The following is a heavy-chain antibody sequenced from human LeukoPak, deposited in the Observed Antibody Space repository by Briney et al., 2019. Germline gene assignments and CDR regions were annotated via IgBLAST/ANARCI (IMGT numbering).Heavy chain of an antibody. V-gene: IGHV4-39*07. J-gene: IGHJ5*02. D-gene: IGHD3-10*01. CDR1: GGSIGSSTYY. CDR2: IYYNGDT. CDR3: ARVDVVRGVIRFDP. Sequence: SETLSLTCTVSGGSIGSSTYYWVWIRQPPGKGLEWIGSIYYNGDTYYSPSLQSRVSISVATSKNQFSLKLSSVTAADTAVYYCARVDVVRGVIRFDPWGQGTLVTVSS.